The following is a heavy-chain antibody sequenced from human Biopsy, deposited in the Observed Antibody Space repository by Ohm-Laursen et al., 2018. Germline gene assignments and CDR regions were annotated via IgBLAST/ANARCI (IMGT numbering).Heavy chain of an antibody. CDR2: NIPILGTG. V-gene: IGHV1-69*06. CDR1: GGTFSNYG. D-gene: IGHD3-9*01. CDR3: ATKLTGYFHH. J-gene: IGHJ1*01. Sequence: GASVKVSCKAPGGTFSNYGVNWVRQAPGQGLEWLGGNIPILGTGNYAQKFQVRVTVAAETSTSPATMELRSLRSDDTAVYYCATKLTGYFHHWGQGTLVIVSS.